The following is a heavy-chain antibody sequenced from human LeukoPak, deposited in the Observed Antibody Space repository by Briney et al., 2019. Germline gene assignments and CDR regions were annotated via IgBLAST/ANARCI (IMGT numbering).Heavy chain of an antibody. J-gene: IGHJ4*02. V-gene: IGHV4-61*02. CDR3: ARTANLGILTGYHFDY. CDR1: GGSISSGSYY. Sequence: PSETLSLTCSVSGGSISSGSYYWSWIRQPAGKGLEWIGRIYTTEKTNYNPSLKSRVTISLDTSKNQFSLKLSSVTAADTAVYYCARTANLGILTGYHFDYWGQGTLVTVSS. D-gene: IGHD3-9*01. CDR2: IYTTEKT.